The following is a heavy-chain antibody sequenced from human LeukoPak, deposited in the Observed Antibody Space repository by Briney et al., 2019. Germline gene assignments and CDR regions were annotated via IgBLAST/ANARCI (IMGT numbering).Heavy chain of an antibody. Sequence: SETLSLTCAVYGGSFSGSNWSWIRQPPGKGLEWIGEIYYSGSTIYNPSLKSRVTISVDTSKNQFSLNLISVTAADTAVYYCVRAYDYWGQGTLVTVSS. J-gene: IGHJ4*02. CDR3: VRAYDY. CDR1: GGSFSGSN. V-gene: IGHV4-34*01. CDR2: IYYSGST.